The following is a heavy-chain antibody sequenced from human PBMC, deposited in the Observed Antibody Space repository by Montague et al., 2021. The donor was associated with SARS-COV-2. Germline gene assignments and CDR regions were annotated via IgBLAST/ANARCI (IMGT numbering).Heavy chain of an antibody. CDR3: ARTYYYGSGSYYTYYFDY. J-gene: IGHJ4*02. D-gene: IGHD3-10*01. CDR2: IDWDDDK. Sequence: PALVKPTQTLTLTCTFSGFSLSTSGMCVSWIRQPPGKALEWLALIDWDDDKYYSTSLKTRLTISKDTSKNQVVLTMTNMDPVDTATYYCARTYYYGSGSYYTYYFDYGGQGTRVTVSS. CDR1: GFSLSTSGMC. V-gene: IGHV2-70*01.